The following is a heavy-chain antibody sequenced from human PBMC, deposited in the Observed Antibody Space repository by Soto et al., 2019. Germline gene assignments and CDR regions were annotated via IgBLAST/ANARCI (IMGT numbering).Heavy chain of an antibody. CDR2: IDGSGTFT. CDR3: AKETVTFFDY. CDR1: AFAFSSSP. D-gene: IGHD4-4*01. V-gene: IGHV3-23*01. J-gene: IGHJ4*02. Sequence: PGGSLRLSCAASAFAFSSSPMNWVRQAPGKGLEWVSTIDGSGTFTRYADSVKGRSTISRDNSKNTLYLQMNSLRAEDTAVYYCAKETVTFFDYWGQGTLVTVSS.